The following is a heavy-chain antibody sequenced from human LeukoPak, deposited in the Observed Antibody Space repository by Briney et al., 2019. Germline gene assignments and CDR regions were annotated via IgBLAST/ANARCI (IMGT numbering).Heavy chain of an antibody. CDR1: GYTFTSYY. V-gene: IGHV1-46*01. D-gene: IGHD1-26*01. CDR3: AREGWDKNFDY. J-gene: IGHJ4*02. CDR2: INPSGGST. Sequence: ASVKVSCKASGYTFTSYYMHWVRQAPGQGLEWMGIINPSGGSTSYAQRFQGRVTMTRDTSTSTVYMELSSLRSEDTAVYYCAREGWDKNFDYWGQGTLVTVSS.